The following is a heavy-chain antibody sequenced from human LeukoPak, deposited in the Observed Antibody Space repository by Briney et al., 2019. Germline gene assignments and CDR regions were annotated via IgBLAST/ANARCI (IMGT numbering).Heavy chain of an antibody. J-gene: IGHJ5*02. CDR2: INPNSGGT. Sequence: ASVKVSCKASGYTFTGYYMHWVRQAPGQGLEWMGWINPNSGGTNYAQKFQGRVTMTRDTSISTAYMELSRLRSDDTAVYYCARVGGGLHGYSGWDWFNPWGQGTLVTVSS. V-gene: IGHV1-2*02. D-gene: IGHD5-18*01. CDR3: ARVGGGLHGYSGWDWFNP. CDR1: GYTFTGYY.